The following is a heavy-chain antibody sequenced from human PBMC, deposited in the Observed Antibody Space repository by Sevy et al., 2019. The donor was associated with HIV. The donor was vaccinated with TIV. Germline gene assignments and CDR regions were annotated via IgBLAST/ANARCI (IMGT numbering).Heavy chain of an antibody. CDR3: AKITPSGSYYIRPDYYYGMDV. V-gene: IGHV3-23*01. Sequence: GGSLRLSCAASGFTFSSYAMSWVRQAPGKGLEWVSAISGSGGSTYYADSGKGRFTIPRDNSKNTLYLKMNSLRAEDTAVYYCAKITPSGSYYIRPDYYYGMDVWGQGTTVTVSS. J-gene: IGHJ6*02. D-gene: IGHD1-26*01. CDR1: GFTFSSYA. CDR2: ISGSGGST.